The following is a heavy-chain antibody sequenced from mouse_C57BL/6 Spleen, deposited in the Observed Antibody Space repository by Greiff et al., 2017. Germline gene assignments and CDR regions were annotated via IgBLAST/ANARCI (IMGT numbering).Heavy chain of an antibody. CDR3: ARHVSSSWFAY. V-gene: IGHV5-17*01. J-gene: IGHJ3*01. CDR1: GFTFSDYG. D-gene: IGHD1-1*01. Sequence: EVKLMESGGGLVKPGGSLKLSCAASGFTFSDYGMHWVRQAPEKGLEWVAYISSGSSTIYYADTVKGRFTISRDNAKNTLFLQMTSLRSEDTSLYYCARHVSSSWFAYWGQATLVTFSA. CDR2: ISSGSSTI.